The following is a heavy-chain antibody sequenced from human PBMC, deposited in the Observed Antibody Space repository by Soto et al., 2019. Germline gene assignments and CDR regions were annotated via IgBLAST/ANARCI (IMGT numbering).Heavy chain of an antibody. V-gene: IGHV3-30*18. CDR1: GFTFIIYG. D-gene: IGHD3-3*01. CDR3: AKSEIFEAWACGVDV. J-gene: IGHJ6*02. Sequence: QSWGSLRLSCAASGFTFIIYGMRLFRHSPCKWLEWVAVISYDGSNKYYADSVKGRFTISRDNSKNTLYLQMNSLRAEDTAVYYCAKSEIFEAWACGVDVWGQGTTVTVSS. CDR2: ISYDGSNK.